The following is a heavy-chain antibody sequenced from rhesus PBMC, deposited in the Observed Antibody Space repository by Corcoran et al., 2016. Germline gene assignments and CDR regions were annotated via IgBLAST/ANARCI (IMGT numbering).Heavy chain of an antibody. D-gene: IGHD3-22*01. CDR1: GVSISSNW. CDR2: INGDGGTN. J-gene: IGHJ4*01. CDR3: ARGRSGVILDA. V-gene: IGHV4-80*01. Sequence: QVQLKESGPGLVRPSETLSLTCTVSGVSISSNWWSWIRQSPGKGLEWIGEINGDGGTNNYNPSLKSRATVAKCASKNQCFLIMTSESAADTAVYYCARGRSGVILDAWGQGVLVTVSS.